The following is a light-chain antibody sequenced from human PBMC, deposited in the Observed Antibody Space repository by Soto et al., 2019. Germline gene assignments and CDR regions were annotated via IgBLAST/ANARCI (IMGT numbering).Light chain of an antibody. CDR3: CSYAGRSTVV. Sequence: QSALTQPASVSGSPGQSITISCTGTSGDIGTYNLVSWYQHYPGRAPKLIIFEGNKRPSGVSSRFSASKSGYTASLAISGLQAEDETDYHCCSYAGRSTVVCGGGTKLTVL. J-gene: IGLJ2*01. V-gene: IGLV2-23*01. CDR1: SGDIGTYNL. CDR2: EGN.